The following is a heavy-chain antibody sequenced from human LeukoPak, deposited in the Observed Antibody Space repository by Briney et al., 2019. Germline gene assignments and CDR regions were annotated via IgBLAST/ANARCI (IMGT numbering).Heavy chain of an antibody. D-gene: IGHD3-10*01. J-gene: IGHJ3*02. V-gene: IGHV4-34*01. CDR1: GGSFSSYY. CDR2: INHSGST. Sequence: SETLSLTCAVYGGSFSSYYWSWIRQPPGKGLEWIGEINHSGSTNYNPSLKSRVTISVDTSKNQFSLKLNSVTAADTAVYYCAKSNGYGLVDIWGQGTMVTVPS. CDR3: AKSNGYGLVDI.